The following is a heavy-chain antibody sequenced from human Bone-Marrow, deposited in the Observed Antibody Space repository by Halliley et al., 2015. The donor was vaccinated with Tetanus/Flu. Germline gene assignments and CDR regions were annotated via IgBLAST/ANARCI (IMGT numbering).Heavy chain of an antibody. V-gene: IGHV4-4*02. D-gene: IGHD4-17*01. CDR3: ARDMISYGAYEKVSWYVDL. J-gene: IGHJ2*01. CDR1: GGSITSSNW. Sequence: TRSLTCAVSGGSITSSNWWNWVRQPPGKGLEWIGQVYHRGSTNYNPSLKSRVTISVDKSKNQFSLNLASVTAADTAVYYCARDMISYGAYEKVSWYVDLWGRGSLVSVSS. CDR2: VYHRGST.